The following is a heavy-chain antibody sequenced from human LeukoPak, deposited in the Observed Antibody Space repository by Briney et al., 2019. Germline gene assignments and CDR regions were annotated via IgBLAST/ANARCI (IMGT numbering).Heavy chain of an antibody. CDR1: GESFTTFY. D-gene: IGHD5-12*01. CDR2: INHTGST. J-gene: IGHJ4*02. Sequence: SETLSLTCAVYGESFTTFYWGWIRQTPGKGLEWIGEINHTGSTNYNPSLKSRVTISIDTSKNQFSLKLSTVTTADTAVYNCARDIIVDIVATIMYVDSWGQGTMVTVSS. CDR3: ARDIIVDIVATIMYVDS. V-gene: IGHV4-34*01.